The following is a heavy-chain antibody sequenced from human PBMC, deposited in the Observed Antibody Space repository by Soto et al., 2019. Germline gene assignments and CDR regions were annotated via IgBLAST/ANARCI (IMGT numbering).Heavy chain of an antibody. CDR2: IYYSGST. J-gene: IGHJ3*02. CDR1: GGSISSSTYY. V-gene: IGHV4-39*02. CDR3: ARDVVASLDDAFDI. Sequence: QLQLQESGPGLVRPSETLSLTCTVSGGSISSSTYYWGWIRQSPGKGLEWIGSIYYSGSTYYNPSLKSRVTISVDTSKIQFSLNLSSLTAADTAVYYCARDVVASLDDAFDIWGQGTMVTVSS. D-gene: IGHD2-21*01.